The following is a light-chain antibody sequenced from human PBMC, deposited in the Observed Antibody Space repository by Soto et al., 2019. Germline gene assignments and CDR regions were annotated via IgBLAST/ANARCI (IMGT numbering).Light chain of an antibody. CDR1: SSSIGAGYD. CDR3: QSYDRSLSGVV. CDR2: GNT. V-gene: IGLV1-40*01. Sequence: QSVLTQPPSVSGAPGQRVTISCTGSSSSIGAGYDVNWYQQLPGTAPKLLIYGNTNRPSGVPDRFSGSKSGTSASLAITGLQAEDEADYYCQSYDRSLSGVVFGGGTKLTVL. J-gene: IGLJ2*01.